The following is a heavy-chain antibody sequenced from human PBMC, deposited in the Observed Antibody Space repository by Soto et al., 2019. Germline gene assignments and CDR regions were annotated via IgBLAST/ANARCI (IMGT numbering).Heavy chain of an antibody. CDR2: IYYTGNA. CDR1: GGSIGTYY. D-gene: IGHD3-10*01. J-gene: IGHJ4*02. V-gene: IGHV4-59*01. Sequence: QVQLQESGPGLVKPSETLSLTCTVSGGSIGTYYWHWIRQPPGKGLEWIAYIYYTGNAKYNPSLTSRVTISVDTSKNHFSLNLNSLTAADTAVYYCARGRFGELSPFDYWGRGTLVTVSS. CDR3: ARGRFGELSPFDY.